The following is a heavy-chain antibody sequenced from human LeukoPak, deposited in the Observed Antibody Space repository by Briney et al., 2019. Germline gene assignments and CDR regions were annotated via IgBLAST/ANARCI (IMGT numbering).Heavy chain of an antibody. CDR1: GGSISSYY. V-gene: IGHV4-59*01. CDR3: ARGRRYSYGYGFDY. J-gene: IGHJ4*02. Sequence: PSETLSLTCTVSGGSISSYYWSWIRQPPGKGLEWIGYIYYSGSTNYNPSLKSRVTISVDTSKNQFSLKLSSVTAADTAVYYCARGRRYSYGYGFDYWGQGTLVTVSS. CDR2: IYYSGST. D-gene: IGHD5-18*01.